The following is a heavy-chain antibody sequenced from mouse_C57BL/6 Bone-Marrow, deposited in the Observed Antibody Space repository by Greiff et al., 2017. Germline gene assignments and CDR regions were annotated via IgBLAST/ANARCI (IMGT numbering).Heavy chain of an antibody. J-gene: IGHJ2*01. D-gene: IGHD1-1*01. V-gene: IGHV1-50*01. CDR2: IDPSDSYT. CDR3: ARRITTVVAYFDY. CDR1: GYTFTSYW. Sequence: QVQLQQPGAELVKPGASVKLSCKASGYTFTSYWMQWVKQRPGQGLEWIGEIDPSDSYTNYNQKFKGKATLTVDTSSSTAYMQRSSLTSEDSAVYYCARRITTVVAYFDYWGQGTTLTVSS.